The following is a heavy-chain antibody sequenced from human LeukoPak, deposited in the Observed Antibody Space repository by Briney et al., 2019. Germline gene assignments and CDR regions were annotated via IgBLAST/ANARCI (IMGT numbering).Heavy chain of an antibody. CDR2: ISSNGGST. CDR1: GFTFSSYA. V-gene: IGHV3-64*02. D-gene: IGHD5-12*01. Sequence: GGSLRLSCAASGFTFSSYAMHWVRQAPGKGLEYGSAISSNGGSTYYADSVKGRFTISRDNSKNTLYLQMGSLRAEDMAVYYRARDSSGYEGAFDIWGQGTMVTVSS. CDR3: ARDSSGYEGAFDI. J-gene: IGHJ3*02.